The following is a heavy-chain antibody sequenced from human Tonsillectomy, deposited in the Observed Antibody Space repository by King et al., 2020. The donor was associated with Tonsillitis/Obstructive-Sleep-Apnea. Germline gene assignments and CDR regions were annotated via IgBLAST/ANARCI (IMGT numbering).Heavy chain of an antibody. CDR2: ISAFNGNT. Sequence: QLVQSGAEVKKPGASVKVSCKGFGYTFNSYGISWVRQAPGQRLEWMGWISAFNGNTNYAQKFQGRLTMTTDTSTSAYMELRSLRSDDTAVYDCVGDDILTGTLSHWGQGTLVTVSS. V-gene: IGHV1-18*01. J-gene: IGHJ4*02. CDR1: GYTFNSYG. CDR3: VGDDILTGTLSH. D-gene: IGHD3-9*01.